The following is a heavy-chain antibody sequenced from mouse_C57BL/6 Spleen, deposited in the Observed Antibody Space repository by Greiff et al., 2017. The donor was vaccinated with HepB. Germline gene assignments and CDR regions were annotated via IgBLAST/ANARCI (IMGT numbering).Heavy chain of an antibody. CDR1: GYTFTDYN. V-gene: IGHV1-18*01. D-gene: IGHD1-1*01. CDR2: INPNNGGT. CDR3: AGRGTTVVEHYYAMDY. Sequence: VQLQQSGPELVKPGASVKIPCKASGYTFTDYNMDWVKQSHGKSLEWIGDINPNNGGTIYNQKFKGKATLTVDKSSSTAYMELRSLTSEDTAVYYCAGRGTTVVEHYYAMDYWGQGTSVTVSS. J-gene: IGHJ4*01.